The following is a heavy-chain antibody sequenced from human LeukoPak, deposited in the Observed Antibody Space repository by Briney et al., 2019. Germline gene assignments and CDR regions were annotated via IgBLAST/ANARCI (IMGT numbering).Heavy chain of an antibody. D-gene: IGHD1-26*01. CDR1: GGSISSYY. V-gene: IGHV4-59*01. CDR2: IYYSVST. J-gene: IGHJ4*02. Sequence: PSETLSLTCTVSGGSISSYYWSWIRQPPGKGLEWIGYIYYSVSTNYNPSLKSRVTISVDTSKNQFSLKLSSVTAADTAVYYCARDGYSGSYYDYWGQGTLVTVSS. CDR3: ARDGYSGSYYDY.